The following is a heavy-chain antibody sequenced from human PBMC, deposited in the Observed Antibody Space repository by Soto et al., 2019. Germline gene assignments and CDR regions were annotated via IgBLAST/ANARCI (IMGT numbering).Heavy chain of an antibody. CDR1: GGSISSYY. J-gene: IGHJ3*01. D-gene: IGHD3-16*01. Sequence: SETLSLTCTVSGGSISSYYWSWIRQPPGKGLEWIGYIYYSGSTNYNPSLKSRVTISVDTSKNQFSLKLSSVTAADTAVYYCASFYYDYIWGSFQVEWGQGTMVTVSS. CDR2: IYYSGST. CDR3: ASFYYDYIWGSFQVE. V-gene: IGHV4-59*08.